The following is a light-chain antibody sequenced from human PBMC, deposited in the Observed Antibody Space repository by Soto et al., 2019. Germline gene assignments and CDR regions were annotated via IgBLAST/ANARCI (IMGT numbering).Light chain of an antibody. CDR1: QNIERW. J-gene: IGKJ5*01. Sequence: DIHMTQSPSTLSASVGDRVTITCRASQNIERWLAWYQQKPGKAPKLLLYDVSSLESGVPSRFSGGGSGTEFTLTISSLQPDDFATYYCQQYNTYSTFGQGTRLEIK. V-gene: IGKV1-5*01. CDR3: QQYNTYST. CDR2: DVS.